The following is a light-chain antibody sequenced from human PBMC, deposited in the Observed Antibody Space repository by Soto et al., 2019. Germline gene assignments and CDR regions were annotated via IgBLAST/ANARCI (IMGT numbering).Light chain of an antibody. CDR2: DAS. V-gene: IGKV1-5*01. CDR3: QQYNSYAGA. CDR1: QSISSY. Sequence: DIQMTQSPSALSASVGDRVTITCRASQSISSYLNWYQQKPGKAPKVLSYDASNLESGVPSRFSGSGSGTEFTLTISSLQPDDFATYYCQQYNSYAGAFGQGTKVDIK. J-gene: IGKJ1*01.